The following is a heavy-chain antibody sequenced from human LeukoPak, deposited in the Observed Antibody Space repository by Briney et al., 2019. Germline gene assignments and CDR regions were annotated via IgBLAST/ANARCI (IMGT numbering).Heavy chain of an antibody. D-gene: IGHD3-10*02. CDR3: AELGITMIGGV. Sequence: GGSLRLSCTVSGYTYKNFWMSWVRQAPGKGLEWVSYINSRGSTIYYEDSVKGRFTISRDNAKTSMYLQMNSLRAEDTAVYYCAELGITMIGGVWGKGTTVTISS. V-gene: IGHV3-48*03. J-gene: IGHJ6*04. CDR2: INSRGSTI. CDR1: GYTYKNFW.